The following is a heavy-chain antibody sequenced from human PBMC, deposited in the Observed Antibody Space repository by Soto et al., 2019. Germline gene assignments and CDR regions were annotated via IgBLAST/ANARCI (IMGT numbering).Heavy chain of an antibody. V-gene: IGHV3-23*01. J-gene: IGHJ4*02. CDR3: ARWSYLDY. CDR2: ISGSDGKT. CDR1: GFSFGSYA. Sequence: GGSLRLSXAASGFSFGSYALSWVRQAPGKGLEWVSTISGSDGKTFYADSVKGRFSISRDTSQNTLYLQMNSLRADDTAIYYCARWSYLDYWGQGTRVTVS. D-gene: IGHD3-3*01.